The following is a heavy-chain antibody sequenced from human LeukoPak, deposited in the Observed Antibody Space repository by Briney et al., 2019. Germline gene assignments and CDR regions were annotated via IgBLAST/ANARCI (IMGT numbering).Heavy chain of an antibody. J-gene: IGHJ4*02. D-gene: IGHD3-22*01. CDR2: INHSGST. CDR1: GGSLSGYY. V-gene: IGHV4-34*01. CDR3: ARVRYYDSSGYFDD. Sequence: SETLSLTCAVYGGSLSGYYWSWIRQPPGKGLEWIGEINHSGSTNYNPSLKSRVTISVDTSKNQFSLKLSSVTAADTAVYYCARVRYYDSSGYFDDWGQGTLVTVSS.